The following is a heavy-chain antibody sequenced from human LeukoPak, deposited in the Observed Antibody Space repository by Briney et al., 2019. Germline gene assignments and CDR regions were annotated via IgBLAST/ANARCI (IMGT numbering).Heavy chain of an antibody. D-gene: IGHD3-22*01. Sequence: GGSLRLSCAASGFTFSSYWMSWVRQAPGKGLEWVANIKQDGSEKYYVDSVKGRFTISRGNAKNSLYLQMNSLRAEDTAVYYCASYYYDSSGYYYDPAYFDYWGQGTLVTVSS. CDR3: ASYYYDSSGYYYDPAYFDY. V-gene: IGHV3-7*01. J-gene: IGHJ4*02. CDR1: GFTFSSYW. CDR2: IKQDGSEK.